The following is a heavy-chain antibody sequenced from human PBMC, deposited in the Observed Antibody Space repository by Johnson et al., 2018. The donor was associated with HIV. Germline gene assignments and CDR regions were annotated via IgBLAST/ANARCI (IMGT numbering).Heavy chain of an antibody. V-gene: IGHV3-30*18. D-gene: IGHD3-22*01. Sequence: QVQLVESGGGLVQPGGSLRLSCAASGFTVSSNYMSWVRQAPGKGLEWVAVISYDGSNKYYADSVKGRFTISRDNSKKTLYLQMNRLRAEDTAVYYCAKKTAYYDAGAFNIWGQGTMVTVSS. J-gene: IGHJ3*02. CDR1: GFTVSSNY. CDR3: AKKTAYYDAGAFNI. CDR2: ISYDGSNK.